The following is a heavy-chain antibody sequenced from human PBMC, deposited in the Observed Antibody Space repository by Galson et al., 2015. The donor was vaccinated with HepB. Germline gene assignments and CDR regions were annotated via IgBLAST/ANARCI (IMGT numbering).Heavy chain of an antibody. CDR2: IKEDGSER. CDR3: ARGYYGMDV. V-gene: IGHV3-7*03. Sequence: KGLEWVANIKEDGSERYYVDSVRGRFTISRDNAKNSLYLQMNSLRAEDTALYYCARGYYGMDVWGQGTTVTVSS. D-gene: IGHD1-14*01. J-gene: IGHJ6*02.